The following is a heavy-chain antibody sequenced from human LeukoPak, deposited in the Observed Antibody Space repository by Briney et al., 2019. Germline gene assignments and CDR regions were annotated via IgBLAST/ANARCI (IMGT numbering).Heavy chain of an antibody. CDR3: AKMRWELNYFDY. V-gene: IGHV3-23*01. D-gene: IGHD4-23*01. Sequence: GGSLRVSCAASGFTFSSNAVSWVRQAPGKGLEWVSAISGSSSGRTFYADSVKGRLTISRDNSKNTLYLQMNSLRAEDTAIYYCAKMRWELNYFDYWGQGTLVTVSS. CDR1: GFTFSSNA. J-gene: IGHJ4*02. CDR2: ISGSSSGRT.